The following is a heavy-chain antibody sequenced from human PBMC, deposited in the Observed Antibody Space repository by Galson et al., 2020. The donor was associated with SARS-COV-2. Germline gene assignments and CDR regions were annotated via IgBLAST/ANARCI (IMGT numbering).Heavy chain of an antibody. CDR2: IYHSGST. V-gene: IGHV4-38-2*02. D-gene: IGHD3-3*01. J-gene: IGHJ6*03. CDR3: ARDAGITNFGVVILGNMDV. CDR1: GYSISSGYY. Sequence: SETLSLTCTVSGYSISSGYYWGWIRQPPGKGLEWIGSIYHSGSTYYNQSIKSRVTISVDTSKNQFSLKLSSVTAADTAVYYCARDAGITNFGVVILGNMDVWGKGTTVTVSS.